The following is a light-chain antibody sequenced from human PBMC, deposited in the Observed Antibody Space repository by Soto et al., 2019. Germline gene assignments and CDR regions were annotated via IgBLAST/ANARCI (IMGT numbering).Light chain of an antibody. CDR3: QQRYNWPRVT. J-gene: IGKJ4*01. CDR1: QSVSSY. Sequence: EVVMTQSPATLSLSPGERATLSCRASQSVSSYLAWYQRKPGQAPRLLIYDASNRAPGIPARFSGSGSGTDFTLTISSLEPEDFAVYYGQQRYNWPRVTFGGGTKVEIK. V-gene: IGKV3-11*01. CDR2: DAS.